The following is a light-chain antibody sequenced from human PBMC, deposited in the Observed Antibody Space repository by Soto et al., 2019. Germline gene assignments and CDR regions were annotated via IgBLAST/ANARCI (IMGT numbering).Light chain of an antibody. CDR1: QSVLYSSNNKNY. CDR2: WAS. V-gene: IGKV4-1*01. CDR3: QQSYSTPWT. Sequence: DIVMTQSPDSLAVSLGERATINSKSSQSVLYSSNNKNYLAWYQQRPGQPPHLLIYWASTRASGVPDRFSGSGSGTDFTLTISSLQAEDVAVYYCQQSYSTPWTFGQGTKVEIK. J-gene: IGKJ1*01.